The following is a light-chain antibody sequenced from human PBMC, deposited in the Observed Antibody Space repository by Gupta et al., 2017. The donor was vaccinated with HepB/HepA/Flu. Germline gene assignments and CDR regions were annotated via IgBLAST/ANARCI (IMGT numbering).Light chain of an antibody. J-gene: IGKJ1*01. Sequence: DIQMTQSPSTLSASVGDRVTISCRASHSISSWLAWYQQKPGKAPRLLIYKASTLESGVPSRFSGSGSGTELTLTISSLQPDDFATDDCQQENSYPGTFGQGTKVEIK. CDR1: HSISSW. CDR2: KAS. CDR3: QQENSYPGT. V-gene: IGKV1-5*03.